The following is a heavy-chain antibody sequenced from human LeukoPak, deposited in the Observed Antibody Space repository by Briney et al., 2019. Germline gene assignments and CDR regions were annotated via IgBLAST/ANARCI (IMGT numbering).Heavy chain of an antibody. V-gene: IGHV3-48*02. J-gene: IGHJ4*02. CDR2: ISSSSSTI. D-gene: IGHD3-16*02. CDR3: ARGSTYYDYIWGSYLDDY. CDR1: GFTFSSYS. Sequence: GGSLRLSCAASGFTFSSYSMNWVRQAPGKGLEWVSYISSSSSTIYYADSVKGRFIISRDNAKNSLYLQMNSLRDEDTAVYYCARGSTYYDYIWGSYLDDYWGQGTLVTVSS.